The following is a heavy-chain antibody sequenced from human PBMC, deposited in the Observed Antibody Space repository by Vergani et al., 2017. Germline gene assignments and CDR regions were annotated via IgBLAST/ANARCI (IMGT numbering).Heavy chain of an antibody. CDR3: ARGGVSIAAAYRY. CDR1: GGSFSGYY. CDR2: INHSGST. D-gene: IGHD6-13*01. J-gene: IGHJ4*02. Sequence: QVQLQQWGAGLLKPSETLSLTCAVYGGSFSGYYWSWIRQPPGKGLEWIGEINHSGSTNYNPSLKSRVTISVDTSKNQFSLELSSVTAADTAVYYCARGGVSIAAAYRYWGQGTLVTVSS. V-gene: IGHV4-34*01.